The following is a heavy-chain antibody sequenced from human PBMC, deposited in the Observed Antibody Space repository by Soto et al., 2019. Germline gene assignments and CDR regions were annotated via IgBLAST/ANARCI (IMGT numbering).Heavy chain of an antibody. J-gene: IGHJ4*02. V-gene: IGHV1-18*04. Sequence: ASVNVYCKSSCYTFTSYVIIWVRQAPGQGLEWMVWISAYNGNTNYAQKLQGRVTMTTDTSTSTAYMDLRSLRSDDTAVYYCARDMYSGRTFDYWGQGTLVTVSS. CDR3: ARDMYSGRTFDY. CDR2: ISAYNGNT. D-gene: IGHD1-26*01. CDR1: CYTFTSYV.